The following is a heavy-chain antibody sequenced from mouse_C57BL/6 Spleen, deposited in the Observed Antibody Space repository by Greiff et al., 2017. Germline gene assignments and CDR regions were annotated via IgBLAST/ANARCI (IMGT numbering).Heavy chain of an antibody. CDR2: IHPNSGST. CDR1: GYTFTSYW. Sequence: VQLQQPGAELVKPGASVKLSCKASGYTFTSYWMHWVKQRPGQGLEWIGMIHPNSGSTNYNEKFKSKATLTVDKSSSTAYMQLSSLTSEDSAVYYCAREGYVSSVAYWGQGTLGTVSA. V-gene: IGHV1-64*01. D-gene: IGHD1-1*01. CDR3: AREGYVSSVAY. J-gene: IGHJ3*01.